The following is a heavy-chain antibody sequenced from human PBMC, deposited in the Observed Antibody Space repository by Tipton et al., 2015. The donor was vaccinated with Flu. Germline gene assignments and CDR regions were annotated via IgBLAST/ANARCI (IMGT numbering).Heavy chain of an antibody. CDR2: IYYSGIT. CDR3: ARVGGVYRDTRGFIPWFDL. J-gene: IGHJ5*02. CDR1: GASISSYY. V-gene: IGHV4-59*01. Sequence: TLSLTCTVSGASISSYYWSWIRQPPGKGQEWIGYIYYSGITNYNPSLKSRVTISVDTSKNQFSLRLSSVTAADTAVYYCARVGGVYRDTRGFIPWFDLWGQGILVTVSS. D-gene: IGHD3-16*02.